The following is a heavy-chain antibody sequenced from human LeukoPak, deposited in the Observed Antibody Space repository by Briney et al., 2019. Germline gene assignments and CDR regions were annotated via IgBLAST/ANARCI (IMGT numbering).Heavy chain of an antibody. CDR2: THNSWGT. V-gene: IGHV4-39*01. CDR3: ARRRAGLDWFDP. Sequence: SETLSLTCTVSGGSIRTSDYYWDWIRQPPGKGPEWIGATHNSWGTFYNPSLKSRVISSTDTSKSQFSLKLTSVTAADTAVYYCARRRAGLDWFDPWGQGILVTVSS. J-gene: IGHJ5*02. CDR1: GGSIRTSDYY.